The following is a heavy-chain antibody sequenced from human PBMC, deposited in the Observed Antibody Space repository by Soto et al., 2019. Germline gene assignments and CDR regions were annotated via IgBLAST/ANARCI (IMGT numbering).Heavy chain of an antibody. V-gene: IGHV4-34*01. D-gene: IGHD3-16*02. CDR2: INHSGST. CDR3: AISLPDYDYIWGSYRYTVFDY. CDR1: GGSFSGYY. Sequence: QVQLQQWGAGLLKPSETLSLTCAVYGGSFSGYYWSWIRQPPGKGLEWIGEINHSGSTNYNPSLKSRVTISVDTSKNQFSLKLSSVTAADTAVYYCAISLPDYDYIWGSYRYTVFDYWGQGTLVTVSS. J-gene: IGHJ4*02.